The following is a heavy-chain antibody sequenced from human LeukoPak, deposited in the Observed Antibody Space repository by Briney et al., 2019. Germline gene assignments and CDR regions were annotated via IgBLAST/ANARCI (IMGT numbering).Heavy chain of an antibody. V-gene: IGHV3-11*01. Sequence: GGSLRLSCAASGFTFSDYYMSWIRQAPGKGLGWVSYISSSGSSICYADSVKGRFTISRDNAKNSLYLQMNSLRAEDTAVYYCARESSYSSDNWGQGTLVTVSS. D-gene: IGHD2-21*01. CDR3: ARESSYSSDN. CDR1: GFTFSDYY. J-gene: IGHJ4*02. CDR2: ISSSGSSI.